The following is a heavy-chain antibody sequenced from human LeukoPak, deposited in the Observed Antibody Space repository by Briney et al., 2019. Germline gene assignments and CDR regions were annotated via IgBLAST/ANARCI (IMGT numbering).Heavy chain of an antibody. CDR1: GFTLSSYW. J-gene: IGHJ4*02. CDR2: INSDGSST. D-gene: IGHD1-26*01. V-gene: IGHV3-74*01. CDR3: ATPRGSGSYLAFDY. Sequence: GGSLRLSCAASGFTLSSYWMHWVRQAPGKGLVWVSRINSDGSSTSYADSVKGRFTISRDNAKNTLYLQMDSLRAEDTAVYYCATPRGSGSYLAFDYWGQGTLVTVSS.